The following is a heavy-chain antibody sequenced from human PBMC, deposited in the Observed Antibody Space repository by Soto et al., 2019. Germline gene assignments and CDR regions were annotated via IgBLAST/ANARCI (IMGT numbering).Heavy chain of an antibody. D-gene: IGHD3-3*01. J-gene: IGHJ5*02. Sequence: QLQLQESGPGLVKPSETLSLTCTVSGGSISSSSYYWGWIRQPPGKGLEWIGSIYYSGSTYYNPSLKVRVTISVDTAKNQCSLKLSSVTAADTAVYYCARGHVLRFLEWLSHNNWFDPWGQGTLVTVSS. CDR3: ARGHVLRFLEWLSHNNWFDP. CDR1: GGSISSSSYY. V-gene: IGHV4-39*01. CDR2: IYYSGST.